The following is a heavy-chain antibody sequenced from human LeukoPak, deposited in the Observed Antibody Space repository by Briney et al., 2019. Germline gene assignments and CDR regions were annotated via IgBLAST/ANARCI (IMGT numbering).Heavy chain of an antibody. D-gene: IGHD3-10*01. Sequence: PSETLSLTCAVYGGSFSGYYWSWICQPPGKGLEWIGEINHSGSTNYNPSLKSRVTISVDTSKNQFSLKLSSVTAADTAVYYCARRGYYGSGNWFDPWGQGTLVTVSS. J-gene: IGHJ5*02. V-gene: IGHV4-34*01. CDR3: ARRGYYGSGNWFDP. CDR1: GGSFSGYY. CDR2: INHSGST.